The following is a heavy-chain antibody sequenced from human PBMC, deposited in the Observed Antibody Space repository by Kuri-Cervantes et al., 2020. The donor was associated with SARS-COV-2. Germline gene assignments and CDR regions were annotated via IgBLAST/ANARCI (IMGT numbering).Heavy chain of an antibody. D-gene: IGHD3-3*01. CDR3: ASTVAFWSGYYDY. CDR2: IFPGDSDV. V-gene: IGHV5-51*01. Sequence: GESLKISCQASGYRFTSFWIGWVRQMPGKGLEWMGIIFPGDSDVRYSPSFEGQVTISADKSISTAYLQWSSLKASDTAMYYCASTVAFWSGYYDYWGQGTLVTVSS. J-gene: IGHJ4*02. CDR1: GYRFTSFW.